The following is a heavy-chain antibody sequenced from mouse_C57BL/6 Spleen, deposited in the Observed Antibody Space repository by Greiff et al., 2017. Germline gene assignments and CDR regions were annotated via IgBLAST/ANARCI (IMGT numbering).Heavy chain of an antibody. V-gene: IGHV1-61*01. D-gene: IGHD2-3*01. CDR3: VIIYDGYPNY. CDR1: GYTFTSYW. CDR2: IYPSDSET. Sequence: QVHVKQPGAELVRPGSSVKLSCKASGYTFTSYWMDWVKQRPGQGLEWIGNIYPSDSETHYNQKFKDKATLTVDKSSSTAYMQLSSLTSEYSAVYYYVIIYDGYPNYWGQGTTLTVSS. J-gene: IGHJ2*01.